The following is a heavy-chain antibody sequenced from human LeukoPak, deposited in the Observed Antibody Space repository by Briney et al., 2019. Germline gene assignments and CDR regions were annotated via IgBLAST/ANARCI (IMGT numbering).Heavy chain of an antibody. V-gene: IGHV3-33*06. D-gene: IGHD5-18*01. CDR3: AKDPHGSYGPRYFFDS. J-gene: IGHJ4*02. CDR1: GFTFSSYA. CDR2: IWYDETYK. Sequence: GGSLRLSCAASGFTFSSYAMHWVRQAPGKGLERVAVIWYDETYKYYADSVKGRFTISRDNSKNTLYLQMNSLRAEDTALYYCAKDPHGSYGPRYFFDSWGQGTLVTVSS.